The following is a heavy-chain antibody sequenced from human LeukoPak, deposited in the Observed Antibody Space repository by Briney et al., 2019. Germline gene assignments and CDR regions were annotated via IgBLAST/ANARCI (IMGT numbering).Heavy chain of an antibody. CDR2: IIPIFGTA. D-gene: IGHD2-2*01. V-gene: IGHV1-69*06. Sequence: ASVKVSCKASGGTFCSYAISWVRQAPGQGLEWMGGIIPIFGTANYAQKFQGRVTITADKSTSTAYMELSSLRSEDTAVYYCASQTVPAAMLGYYYYYMDVWGKGTTVTISS. J-gene: IGHJ6*03. CDR3: ASQTVPAAMLGYYYYYMDV. CDR1: GGTFCSYA.